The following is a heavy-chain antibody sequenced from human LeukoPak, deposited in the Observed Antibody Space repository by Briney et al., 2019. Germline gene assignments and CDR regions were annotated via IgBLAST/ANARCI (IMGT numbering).Heavy chain of an antibody. CDR1: DDSITNYD. CDR2: VHYSGTT. Sequence: SETLSLTCTVSDDSITNYDWSWVRQPPGKGLEFIGHVHYSGTTNYNPSLRSRVTISIDTSKKHFFLKLKSVTAADTAVYYCAREGNYYDSSGYLLFDAFDIWGQGTMVTVSS. J-gene: IGHJ3*02. V-gene: IGHV4-59*01. CDR3: AREGNYYDSSGYLLFDAFDI. D-gene: IGHD3-22*01.